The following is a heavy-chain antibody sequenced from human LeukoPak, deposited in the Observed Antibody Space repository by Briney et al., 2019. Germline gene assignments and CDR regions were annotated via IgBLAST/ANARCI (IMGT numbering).Heavy chain of an antibody. CDR3: ARDQNWNYAFDY. J-gene: IGHJ4*02. Sequence: GGSLRLSCAASGFTFSSYEMNWVRQAPGKGLEWVSYISSSGSTIYYADSVKGRFTISRDNAKNSLYLQMNSLRAEDTAVYYCARDQNWNYAFDYWGQGTLVTVSS. D-gene: IGHD1-7*01. V-gene: IGHV3-48*03. CDR2: ISSSGSTI. CDR1: GFTFSSYE.